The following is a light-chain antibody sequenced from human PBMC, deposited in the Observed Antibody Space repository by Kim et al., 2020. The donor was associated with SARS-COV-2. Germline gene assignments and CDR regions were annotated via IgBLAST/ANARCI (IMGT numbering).Light chain of an antibody. CDR2: EDS. CDR3: QAWDSTTVI. V-gene: IGLV3-1*01. Sequence: SSELTQPPSVSVSPGQTAYITCSGDKLGDKYACWYQQRPGQSPVLVIHEDSQRPSGIPERFSGSKSGDTATLTIGGAQDMDEADYYCQAWDSTTVIFGGGTQLTVL. CDR1: KLGDKY. J-gene: IGLJ2*01.